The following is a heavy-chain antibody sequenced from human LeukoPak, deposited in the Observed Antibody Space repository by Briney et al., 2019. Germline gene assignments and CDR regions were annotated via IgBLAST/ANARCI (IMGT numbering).Heavy chain of an antibody. CDR2: ISGGGDIT. J-gene: IGHJ4*02. CDR3: VREDTPATANY. CDR1: GFNSANHA. D-gene: IGHD2-21*02. V-gene: IGHV3-23*01. Sequence: SGGSLRLSCAASGFNSANHAMSWVRHTAGRGLEWVSAISGGGDITYYADSVKGRFTISRDNSKDTLFLQMHSLRPGDTAVYYCVREDTPATANYWGQGTLVTISS.